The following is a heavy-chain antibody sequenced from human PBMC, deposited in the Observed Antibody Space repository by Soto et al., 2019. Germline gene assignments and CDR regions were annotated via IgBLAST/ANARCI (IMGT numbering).Heavy chain of an antibody. CDR3: ARIASAGRGWDV. J-gene: IGHJ6*02. CDR2: IKQDGSEK. D-gene: IGHD6-13*01. Sequence: EVQLVESGGGLVQPGGSLRLSCADFGFTFSNYWMSWVRQAPVKGLEWVGNIKQDGSEKNYVDSVKGRFSISRYNAKNSLYLQMNSLRAEDTAVYYCARIASAGRGWDVWGQGTTVVVSS. CDR1: GFTFSNYW. V-gene: IGHV3-7*01.